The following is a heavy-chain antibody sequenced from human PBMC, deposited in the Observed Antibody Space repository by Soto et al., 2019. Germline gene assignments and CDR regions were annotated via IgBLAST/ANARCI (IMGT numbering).Heavy chain of an antibody. CDR1: GFSFSNYA. CDR3: EQESGSNSGYFEY. J-gene: IGHJ4*02. V-gene: IGHV3-23*01. CDR2: IGGSGDTI. D-gene: IGHD3-10*01. Sequence: EVRLLESGGGLVQPGGSLRLSCAASGFSFSNYAMSWVRKVPGKGLEWVSAIGGSGDTIYYADSVKGRLTICRDNSKNTLYLQMSSLGAEDTAIYFCEQESGSNSGYFEYWGQGTLVTVSS.